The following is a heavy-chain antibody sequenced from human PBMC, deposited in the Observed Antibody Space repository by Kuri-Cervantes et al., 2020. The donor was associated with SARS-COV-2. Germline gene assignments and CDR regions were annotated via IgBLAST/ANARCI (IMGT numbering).Heavy chain of an antibody. CDR1: GGSFSDYY. D-gene: IGHD3-22*01. CDR3: ARGTLGITMIVVVNAYYYYGMDV. V-gene: IGHV4-34*01. CDR2: INHSGST. Sequence: SETLSLTCAVYGGSFSDYYWSWVRQPPGKGLEWIGEINHSGSTNYNPSLKSRVTISVDTSKNQFSLKLSSVTAADTAVYYCARGTLGITMIVVVNAYYYYGMDVWGQGTTVTGSS. J-gene: IGHJ6*02.